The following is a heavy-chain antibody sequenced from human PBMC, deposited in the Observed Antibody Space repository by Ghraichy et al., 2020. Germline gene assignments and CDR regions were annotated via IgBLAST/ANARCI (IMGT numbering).Heavy chain of an antibody. CDR1: GFTFSSYS. D-gene: IGHD4-23*01. CDR3: ARGSRVVRFYYYDGMDV. CDR2: ITSSSRTI. Sequence: GGSLRLSCVGSGFTFSSYSMNWVRQSPGKGLEWVSYITSSSRTIFYADSVKGRFTVPRDNAQNSLYLQMNSLRDEDTAEYYCARGSRVVRFYYYDGMDVWGQGTTVTVSS. V-gene: IGHV3-48*02. J-gene: IGHJ6*02.